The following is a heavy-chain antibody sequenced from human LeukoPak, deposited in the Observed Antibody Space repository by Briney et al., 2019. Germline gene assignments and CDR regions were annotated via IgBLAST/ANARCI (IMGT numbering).Heavy chain of an antibody. V-gene: IGHV4-34*01. J-gene: IGHJ4*02. D-gene: IGHD3-22*01. CDR1: GGSFSGYY. Sequence: SETLSLTCAVYGGSFSGYYWSWIRQPPGKGLEWIWEINHSGSTNCNPSLKSRVTISVDTSKNQFSLKLSSVTAADTAVYYCARECYDSSGYYPDYWGQGTLVTVSS. CDR3: ARECYDSSGYYPDY. CDR2: INHSGST.